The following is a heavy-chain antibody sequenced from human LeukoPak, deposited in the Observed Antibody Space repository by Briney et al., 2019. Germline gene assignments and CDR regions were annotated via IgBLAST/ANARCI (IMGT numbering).Heavy chain of an antibody. J-gene: IGHJ4*02. CDR3: SKEWAYSAGWYYFDY. CDR1: GFTFSSYS. D-gene: IGHD6-19*01. Sequence: GGSLRLSCAASGFTFSSYSMHWVRQAPGKGLEWVAFIRYDGSNNYYADSVKGRFTISRDNSKNTLYLQMNSLGAEDTAVYYCSKEWAYSAGWYYFDYWGQGTLVTVSS. CDR2: IRYDGSNN. V-gene: IGHV3-30*02.